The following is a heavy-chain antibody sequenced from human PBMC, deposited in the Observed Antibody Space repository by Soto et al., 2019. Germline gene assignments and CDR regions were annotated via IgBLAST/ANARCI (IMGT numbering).Heavy chain of an antibody. CDR2: IYYSGST. Sequence: SETLSLTCTVSGGSISSYYWSWIRQPPGKGLEWIGYIYYSGSTNYNPSLKSRVTISVDTSKNQFSLKLSSVTAADTAVYYCAGTGNYYYYGMDVWGQGTTVTVSS. CDR1: GGSISSYY. J-gene: IGHJ6*02. V-gene: IGHV4-59*01. CDR3: AGTGNYYYYGMDV.